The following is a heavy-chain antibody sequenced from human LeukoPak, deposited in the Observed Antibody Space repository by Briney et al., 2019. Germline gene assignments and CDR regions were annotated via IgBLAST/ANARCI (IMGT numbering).Heavy chain of an antibody. CDR1: GGSISSSSYY. Sequence: SETLCLTCTVSGGSISSSSYYWGWIRQPPGKGLEWIGSIYYSGSTYYNPSLKSRVTISVDTSKNQFSLKLSSVTAADTAVYYCARAPVPSFMTTVTTWGGDFDIWGQGTMVTVSS. CDR2: IYYSGST. D-gene: IGHD4-17*01. J-gene: IGHJ3*02. CDR3: ARAPVPSFMTTVTTWGGDFDI. V-gene: IGHV4-39*07.